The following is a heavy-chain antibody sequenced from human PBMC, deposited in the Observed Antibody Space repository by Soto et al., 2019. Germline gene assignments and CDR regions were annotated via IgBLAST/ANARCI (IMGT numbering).Heavy chain of an antibody. CDR1: GFTFMNYD. Sequence: PGGSLRLSCVASGFTFMNYDMRWVRQATGKGLEWVSGISGSGAITYYADSVRGRFTISRDNSKNTLYLQLNSLRAEDTAIYYCAKDRQFRSYYESAGHYNNWGQGTLVTVSS. J-gene: IGHJ4*02. D-gene: IGHD3-10*01. CDR2: ISGSGAIT. V-gene: IGHV3-23*01. CDR3: AKDRQFRSYYESAGHYNN.